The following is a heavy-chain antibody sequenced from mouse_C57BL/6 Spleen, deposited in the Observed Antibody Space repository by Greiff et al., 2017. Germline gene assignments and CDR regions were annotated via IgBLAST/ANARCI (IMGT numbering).Heavy chain of an antibody. CDR2: IHPNSGST. CDR3: SRYYEGYHSIDY. J-gene: IGHJ4*01. CDR1: GYTFTSYW. D-gene: IGHD1-1*01. V-gene: IGHV1-64*01. Sequence: QVQLQQPGAELVKPGASVKLSCKASGYTFTSYWMHWVKQRPGQGLEWIGMIHPNSGSTNYNEKFKSKATLTVDNSSSTAYMQLSILTSEDSTVYDCSRYYEGYHSIDYWGQGTSVTVSA.